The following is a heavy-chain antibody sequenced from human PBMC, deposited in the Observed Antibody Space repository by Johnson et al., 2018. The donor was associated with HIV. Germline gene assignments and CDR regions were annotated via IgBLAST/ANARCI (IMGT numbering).Heavy chain of an antibody. Sequence: VQLVESGGDLVQPGGSPRLSCAASGLTISDNYMSWVRQAPGKGLEWVGRIKSKTDGGTPDYAAPVKGRFTISRDNAKNSLYLQMNSLRAEDTALYYCARAGGTGTAYDAFDMWGQGTMVTVSS. CDR2: IKSKTDGGTP. J-gene: IGHJ3*02. CDR3: ARAGGTGTAYDAFDM. D-gene: IGHD1-7*01. V-gene: IGHV3-15*05. CDR1: GLTISDNY.